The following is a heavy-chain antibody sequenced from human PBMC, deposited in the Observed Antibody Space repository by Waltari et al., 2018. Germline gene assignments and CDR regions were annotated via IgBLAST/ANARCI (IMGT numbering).Heavy chain of an antibody. CDR1: GFTFSNYA. CDR3: AIKTYSTGWHYFDY. V-gene: IGHV3-23*01. J-gene: IGHJ4*02. CDR2: KRCSNDGGT. D-gene: IGHD6-19*01. Sequence: EVQLLESGGGLVQPGGSLRLSCAASGFTFSNYAMSWVRQAPGKGRECVSTKRCSNDGGTYYADSVKGRFTISRDNSKNTLYLQMNSLRAEDTAVYYCAIKTYSTGWHYFDYWGQGTLVTVSS.